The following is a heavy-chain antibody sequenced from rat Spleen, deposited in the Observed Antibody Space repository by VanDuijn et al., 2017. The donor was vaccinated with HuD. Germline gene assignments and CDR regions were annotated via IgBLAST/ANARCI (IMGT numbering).Heavy chain of an antibody. CDR3: TRGQRGGDA. V-gene: IGHV5S23*01. CDR1: GFTFSYYD. CDR2: ITNTGGST. Sequence: EVQLVESGGGLVQPGRSLKLSCAASGFTFSYYDMAWVRQAPTKGLEWVASITNTGGSTYYPDSVKGRFTISRDNAKSTLYLQMNSLRSEDTATYYCTRGQRGGDAWGQGASVTVSS. D-gene: IGHD3-4*01. J-gene: IGHJ4*01.